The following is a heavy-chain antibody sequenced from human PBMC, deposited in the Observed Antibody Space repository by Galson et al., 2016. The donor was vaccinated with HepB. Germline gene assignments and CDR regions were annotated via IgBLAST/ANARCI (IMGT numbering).Heavy chain of an antibody. D-gene: IGHD3-3*02. CDR3: ARHFYDSGHHPYWLDY. V-gene: IGHV5-10-1*01. CDR2: IDPSDSYT. J-gene: IGHJ4*02. Sequence: QSGAEVKKPGESLMISCKTPGYDFTNYWISWVRQMPGKGLEWMGRIDPSDSYTNYSPSVQGHVTISVDKSVTTAYLRWRSLKASDTAMYYCARHFYDSGHHPYWLDYWGPGTLVIVSS. CDR1: GYDFTNYW.